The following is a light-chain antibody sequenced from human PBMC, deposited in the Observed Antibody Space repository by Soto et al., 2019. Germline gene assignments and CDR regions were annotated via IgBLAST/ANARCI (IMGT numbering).Light chain of an antibody. CDR3: QSYDSSLSAGYV. Sequence: VLTQPPPVSGAPGPRVTISRPGSSSNIGAGYDVHWYQQLPGTAPKLLIYGNSNRPSGVPDRFSGSKSGTSASLAITGLQAEDEADYYCQSYDSSLSAGYVFGSGTKVTVL. CDR2: GNS. CDR1: SSNIGAGYD. V-gene: IGLV1-40*01. J-gene: IGLJ1*01.